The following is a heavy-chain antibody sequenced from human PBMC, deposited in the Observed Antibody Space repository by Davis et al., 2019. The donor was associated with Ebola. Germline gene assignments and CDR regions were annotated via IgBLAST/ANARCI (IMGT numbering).Heavy chain of an antibody. CDR1: GFSLTTSGTS. Sequence: SGPTLVKPTQTLTLTCSFSGFSLTTSGTSVGWIRQPPGKALEWLAHIYWDDDKRYSPSLKNRLTITKDTSKNQVVLTMSNMDPLGTATYYCARIREAADGAWFDPWGQGTLVTVSS. D-gene: IGHD6-13*01. V-gene: IGHV2-5*02. CDR3: ARIREAADGAWFDP. J-gene: IGHJ5*02. CDR2: IYWDDDK.